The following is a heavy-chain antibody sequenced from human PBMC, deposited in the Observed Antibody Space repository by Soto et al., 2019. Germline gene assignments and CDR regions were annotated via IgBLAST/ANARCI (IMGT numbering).Heavy chain of an antibody. CDR3: ARGRYGEY. J-gene: IGHJ4*02. Sequence: QVHLVQSGAEVKKPGASVKVSCKGSGYAFTTYGITWVRQAPGQGLEWMGWISAHNGNTNYAQKLQGIVTVTRATSTRTAYMELRSLRSDDTAVYYCARGRYGEYWGQGALVTVSS. V-gene: IGHV1-18*01. D-gene: IGHD3-10*01. CDR2: ISAHNGNT. CDR1: GYAFTTYG.